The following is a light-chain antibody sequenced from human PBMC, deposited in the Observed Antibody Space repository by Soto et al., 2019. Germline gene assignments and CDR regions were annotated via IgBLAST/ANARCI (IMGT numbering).Light chain of an antibody. CDR3: AAGDDSLSGVV. CDR2: RNI. J-gene: IGLJ2*01. V-gene: IGLV1-47*01. Sequence: QSVLTQPPSASGTPGQRVTISCSGSSSNIGSNYVFWYQQLPGTAPKLLIYRNIQRPSGVPDRFSGSKSGTSASLAISGLRSEDEADYYCAAGDDSLSGVVFGGGTKLTVL. CDR1: SSNIGSNY.